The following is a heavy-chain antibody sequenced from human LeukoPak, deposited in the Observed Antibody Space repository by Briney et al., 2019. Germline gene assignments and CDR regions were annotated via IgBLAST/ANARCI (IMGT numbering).Heavy chain of an antibody. CDR1: GGTFSSYT. J-gene: IGHJ4*02. Sequence: ASVKVSCKASGGTFSSYTISWVRQAPGQGLEWMGRINPNSGGTNYAQKFQGRVTMTRDTSISTAYMELSRLRSDDTAVYYCASLAAIPSFDYWGKGTLVTVSS. CDR3: ASLAAIPSFDY. V-gene: IGHV1-2*06. CDR2: INPNSGGT. D-gene: IGHD2-21*01.